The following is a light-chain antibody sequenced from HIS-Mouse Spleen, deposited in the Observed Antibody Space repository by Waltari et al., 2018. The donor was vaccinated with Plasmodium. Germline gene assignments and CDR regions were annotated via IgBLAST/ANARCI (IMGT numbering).Light chain of an antibody. Sequence: SYELTQPPSVSVSPGQTARITCPGDALPKKYAYWYQQKSGQAPVLVIYDDSQRPSGIPGRFSCSSSGTMATLTISGAQVEDEADYYCYSTDSSGNHRVFGGGTKLTVL. CDR2: DDS. V-gene: IGLV3-10*01. CDR3: YSTDSSGNHRV. J-gene: IGLJ3*02. CDR1: ALPKKY.